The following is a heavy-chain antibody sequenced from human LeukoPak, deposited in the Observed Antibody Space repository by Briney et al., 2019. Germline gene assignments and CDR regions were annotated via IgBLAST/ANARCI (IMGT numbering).Heavy chain of an antibody. CDR1: GYTLTELS. Sequence: ATVKVSXKVSGYTLTELSMHWVRQAPGKGLEWMGGFDPEDGETIYAQKFQGRVTMTEDTSTDTAYMELSSLRSEDTAVYYCATGPYGSGSYQVDYWGQGTLVTVSS. V-gene: IGHV1-24*01. CDR3: ATGPYGSGSYQVDY. J-gene: IGHJ4*02. D-gene: IGHD3-10*01. CDR2: FDPEDGET.